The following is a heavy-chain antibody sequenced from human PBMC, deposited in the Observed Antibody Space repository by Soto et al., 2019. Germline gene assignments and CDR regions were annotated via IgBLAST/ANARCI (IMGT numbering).Heavy chain of an antibody. J-gene: IGHJ4*02. CDR3: ARDKITGLVDY. D-gene: IGHD2-8*02. CDR2: INHSGST. CDR1: GGSFSGYY. V-gene: IGHV4-34*01. Sequence: QVQLQQWGAGLLKPSETLSLTCAVYGGSFSGYYWTWIRQPPGTGLEWIGEINHSGSTNYNPSLKSRVTISVDTSKNQFSLKRTSVTAADTAGYYCARDKITGLVDYWGQGTRVTVSS.